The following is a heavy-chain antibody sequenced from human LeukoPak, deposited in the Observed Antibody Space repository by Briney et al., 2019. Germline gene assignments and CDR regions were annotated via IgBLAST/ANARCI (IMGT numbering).Heavy chain of an antibody. J-gene: IGHJ4*02. Sequence: GASVKVSCKASGYTFTAYHIHWLRQAPGQGLEWMGRINPNSGGTNYAQKFQGRVTMTRDTSISTAYMELSRLRSDDTAVFYCAREAVTRSDFDYWGQGTLVTVSS. D-gene: IGHD4-11*01. CDR3: AREAVTRSDFDY. V-gene: IGHV1-2*06. CDR2: INPNSGGT. CDR1: GYTFTAYH.